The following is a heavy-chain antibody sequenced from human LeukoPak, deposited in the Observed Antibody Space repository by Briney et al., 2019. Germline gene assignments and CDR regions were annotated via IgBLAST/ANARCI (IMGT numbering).Heavy chain of an antibody. CDR2: IYYSGNT. J-gene: IGHJ6*03. V-gene: IGHV4-39*07. D-gene: IGHD2-2*02. Sequence: SETLSLTCTVSGGSISSNSYYWGWIRQPPGKGLEWIGSIYYSGNTYYKPSLKSRVTISVDTSKNQFSLKVSSVTAADTAVYYCARVSMGYCSSTSSYNGGYYYYYMDVRGKGTTVTVSS. CDR1: GGSISSNSYY. CDR3: ARVSMGYCSSTSSYNGGYYYYYMDV.